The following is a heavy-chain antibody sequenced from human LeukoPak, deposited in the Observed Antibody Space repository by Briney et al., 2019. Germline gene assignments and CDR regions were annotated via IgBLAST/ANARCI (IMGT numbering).Heavy chain of an antibody. Sequence: QSGGSLRLSCAASGFNFSSYAMSWVRLAPGKGLEWVSAISGSGGSTYYADSVKGRFTISRDNSKNTLYLQMNSLRAENTAVYYCAKDHGSSWSFDYWGQGTLVTVSS. J-gene: IGHJ4*02. D-gene: IGHD6-13*01. CDR1: GFNFSSYA. CDR2: ISGSGGST. V-gene: IGHV3-23*01. CDR3: AKDHGSSWSFDY.